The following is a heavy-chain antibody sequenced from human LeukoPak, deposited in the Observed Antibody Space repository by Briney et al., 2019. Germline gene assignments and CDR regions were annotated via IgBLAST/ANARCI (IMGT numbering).Heavy chain of an antibody. Sequence: PGGSLRLSCAASGFTFSDYYMSWIRQAPGKGLEWVSSISSSSSYIYYADSVKGRFTISRDNAKNSLYLQMNSLRAEDTAVYYCARDLLRYFDWSSPDYWGQGTLVTVSS. D-gene: IGHD3-9*01. CDR3: ARDLLRYFDWSSPDY. CDR1: GFTFSDYY. J-gene: IGHJ4*02. CDR2: ISSSSSYI. V-gene: IGHV3-11*06.